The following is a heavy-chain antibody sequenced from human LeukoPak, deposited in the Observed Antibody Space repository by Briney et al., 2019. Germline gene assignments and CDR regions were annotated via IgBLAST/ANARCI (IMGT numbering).Heavy chain of an antibody. V-gene: IGHV3-23*01. CDR3: APPRNYFDP. D-gene: IGHD4-11*01. J-gene: IGHJ5*02. CDR2: ITGGGTST. CDR1: EITSSRYA. Sequence: GASLRLSCAASEITSSRYAMSWVRQAPGKGLEWVSGITGGGTSTYYTDSVKGRFTVSRDNSKNSLYLQMNSLRAEDTAVYYCAPPRNYFDPWGQGTLVTVSS.